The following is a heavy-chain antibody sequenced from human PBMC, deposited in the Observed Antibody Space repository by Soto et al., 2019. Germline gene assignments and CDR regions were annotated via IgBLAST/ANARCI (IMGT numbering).Heavy chain of an antibody. V-gene: IGHV3-43*01. CDR3: LIVRPQWELHLTFAS. D-gene: IGHD1-26*01. J-gene: IGHJ5*02. CDR1: GFKFDDYT. CDR2: ISWDGATT. Sequence: GGSLRLSCAASGFKFDDYTMFWVRQAPGKGLEWVSLISWDGATTFYADSVKGRFTISRDNNKNSLYLQMSSLRTEDTAVYYCLIVRPQWELHLTFASWGQGTLVTASS.